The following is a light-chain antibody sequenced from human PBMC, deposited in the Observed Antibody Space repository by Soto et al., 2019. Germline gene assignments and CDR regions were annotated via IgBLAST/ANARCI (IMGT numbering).Light chain of an antibody. CDR1: ETVRSN. V-gene: IGKV3D-15*01. Sequence: RVMTQSPDTLSVSPGERATLSCRASETVRSNLAWYQQKPGQAPRLLIYAASTRATGIPARFIGNGSGTEFTLTISSLQSEDFATYYCQQVYSFPHTFGQGTKLEV. CDR3: QQVYSFPHT. J-gene: IGKJ2*01. CDR2: AAS.